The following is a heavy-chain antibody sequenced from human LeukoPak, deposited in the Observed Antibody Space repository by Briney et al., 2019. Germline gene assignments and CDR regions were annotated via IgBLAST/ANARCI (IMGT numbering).Heavy chain of an antibody. CDR3: ARRVDFDY. CDR2: IYYSGST. Sequence: SETLSLTCTVSGGSISSYYWSWIRQPPGKGLEWIGYIYYSGSTNYNPSLKSRVTISVDTSKNQFSLKLSSVTAADTAVYYCARRVDFDYWGQGALVTVSS. V-gene: IGHV4-59*08. CDR1: GGSISSYY. D-gene: IGHD5-12*01. J-gene: IGHJ4*02.